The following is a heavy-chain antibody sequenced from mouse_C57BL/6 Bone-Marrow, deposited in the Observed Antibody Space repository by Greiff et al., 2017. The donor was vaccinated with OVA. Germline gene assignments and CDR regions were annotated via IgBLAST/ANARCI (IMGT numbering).Heavy chain of an antibody. CDR2: ISNLAYSI. Sequence: EVKLVESGGGLVQPGGSLKLSCAASGFTFSDYGMAWVRQAPRKGPEWVAFISNLAYSIYYADTVTGRFTISRENAKNTLYLEMSSLRSEDTAMYYCARRDYYGNYAMDYWGQGTSVTVSS. J-gene: IGHJ4*01. CDR3: ARRDYYGNYAMDY. CDR1: GFTFSDYG. V-gene: IGHV5-15*01. D-gene: IGHD1-1*01.